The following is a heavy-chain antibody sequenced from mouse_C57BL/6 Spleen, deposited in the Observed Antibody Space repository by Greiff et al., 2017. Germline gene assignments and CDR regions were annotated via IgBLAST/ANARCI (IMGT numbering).Heavy chain of an antibody. J-gene: IGHJ2*01. V-gene: IGHV10-3*01. CDR1: GFTFTTYA. CDR3: VREGAVVDFGY. CDR2: IRSKSSNYAT. Sequence: DVQLVESGGGLVQPTGSLKLSCASSGFTFTTYAMHWVRQAPGKGLEWVARIRSKSSNYATYYAESVKDRFTISRDDSQSMLYLQMNNLKTENTAMYYCVREGAVVDFGYWGPGTTLTVSS. D-gene: IGHD1-1*01.